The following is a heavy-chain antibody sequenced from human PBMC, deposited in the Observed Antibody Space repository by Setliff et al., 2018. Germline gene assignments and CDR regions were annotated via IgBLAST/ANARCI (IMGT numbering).Heavy chain of an antibody. CDR3: ARDSSGWSGFSRLVGVYYYYMDV. J-gene: IGHJ6*03. CDR2: INTNTGNP. CDR1: GYTFTRYA. Sequence: ASVKISCKASGYTFTRYAMNWVRQAPGQGLEWMGWINTNTGNPTYAQGLTGRFVFSLDTSVSTAYLQISSLKAEDTAVYYCARDSSGWSGFSRLVGVYYYYMDVWGKGTTVTVSS. D-gene: IGHD6-19*01. V-gene: IGHV7-4-1*02.